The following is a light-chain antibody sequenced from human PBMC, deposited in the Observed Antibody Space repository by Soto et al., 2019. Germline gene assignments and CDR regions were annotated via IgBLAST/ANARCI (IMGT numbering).Light chain of an antibody. J-gene: IGLJ2*01. Sequence: QSVLTQPASVSGSPGQSITISCTGTSSDVGGYNLVSWYQQHPGKAPKVMIYEGSKRPSGVSNRFSGSKSGNTASLTISGLQAEDEGDYYCCSYAGSSTIIFGGGTKLTVL. CDR2: EGS. CDR1: SSDVGGYNL. V-gene: IGLV2-23*01. CDR3: CSYAGSSTII.